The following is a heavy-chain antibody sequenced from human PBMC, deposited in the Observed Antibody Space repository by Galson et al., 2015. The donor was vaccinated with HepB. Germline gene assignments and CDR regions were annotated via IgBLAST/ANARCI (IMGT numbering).Heavy chain of an antibody. D-gene: IGHD5-12*01. CDR3: TRNPLGTIILDY. CDR1: GYTFTTYA. J-gene: IGHJ4*02. Sequence: SVKVSCKASGYTFTTYAIHWVRQVPGQRFEWMGWIIAGNGDTRFSQNFQGRYTITRDTAETTAYMELSSLTSEDTAVYFCTRNPLGTIILDYWGQGTPVTVSS. CDR2: IIAGNGDT. V-gene: IGHV1-3*01.